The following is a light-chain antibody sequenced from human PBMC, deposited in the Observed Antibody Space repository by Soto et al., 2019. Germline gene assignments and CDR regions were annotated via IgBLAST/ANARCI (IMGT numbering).Light chain of an antibody. CDR1: QGIGNT. CDR3: QQSYSTPRT. J-gene: IGKJ1*01. Sequence: EIVITQSPATLSVSPGEGATLSCRANQGIGNTLAWYQQKPGQTPRLLIYAASIRATGVPARFSGSGSGTDFTLTINSLQPEDFSTYYCQQSYSTPRTFGQGTKVEVK. V-gene: IGKV3-15*01. CDR2: AAS.